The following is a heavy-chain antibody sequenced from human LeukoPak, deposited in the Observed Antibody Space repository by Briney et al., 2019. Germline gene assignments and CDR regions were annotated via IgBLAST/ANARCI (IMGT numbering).Heavy chain of an antibody. CDR3: AKDYYCSSTSCSGYFDY. J-gene: IGHJ4*02. CDR2: ISYDGSNK. V-gene: IGHV3-30*18. Sequence: PGGSLRLSCAASGFTFSSYGMHWVRQAPGKGLEWVAVISYDGSNKYYADSVKGRFTISRDNSNNTLYLQMNSLRAEDTAVYYCAKDYYCSSTSCSGYFDYWGQGTLVTVSS. CDR1: GFTFSSYG. D-gene: IGHD2-2*01.